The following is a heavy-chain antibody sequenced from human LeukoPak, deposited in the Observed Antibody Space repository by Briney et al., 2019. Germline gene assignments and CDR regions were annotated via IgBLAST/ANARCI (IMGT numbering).Heavy chain of an antibody. V-gene: IGHV4-4*09. CDR3: ARQKTGYCSGGSCYRSPPNSGWFDP. CDR1: GDSVSGYY. CDR2: FYTSANT. D-gene: IGHD2-15*01. J-gene: IGHJ5*02. Sequence: SETLSLTCTVSGDSVSGYYGSWIRQPPGKGLEWIGYFYTSANTNYNPSLKSRVTMSVDTSKNQFSLKLSSVTAADTAVYYCARQKTGYCSGGSCYRSPPNSGWFDPWGQGTLVTVSS.